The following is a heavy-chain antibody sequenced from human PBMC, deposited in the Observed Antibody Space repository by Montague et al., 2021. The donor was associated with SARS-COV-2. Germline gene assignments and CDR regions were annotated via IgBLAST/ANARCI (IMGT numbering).Heavy chain of an antibody. CDR2: IGGGGDTT. CDR1: GFTFSTYA. D-gene: IGHD6-19*01. CDR3: AKDSRYSSRV. Sequence: SLRLSCAASGFTFSTYAMSWVRQAPGKGLEWVSTIGGGGDTTYCADSVKGRFTISRDNSKNTVFLQMNSLRAEDTATYYCAKDSRYSSRVWGQGTTVTVSS. J-gene: IGHJ6*02. V-gene: IGHV3-23*01.